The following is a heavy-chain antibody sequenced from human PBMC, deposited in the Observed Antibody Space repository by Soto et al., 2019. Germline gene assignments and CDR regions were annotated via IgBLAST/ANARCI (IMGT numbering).Heavy chain of an antibody. CDR3: ARPPVVVTAIPTLYYYYYGMDV. D-gene: IGHD2-21*02. V-gene: IGHV4-30-4*01. CDR2: IYYSGST. CDR1: GGSISSGDYY. J-gene: IGHJ6*02. Sequence: SETLSLTCTVSGGSISSGDYYWSWIRQPPGKGLEWIGYIYYSGSTYYNPSLKSRVTISVDTSKNQFSLKLSSVTAADTAVYYCARPPVVVTAIPTLYYYYYGMDVWGQGTTVTVSS.